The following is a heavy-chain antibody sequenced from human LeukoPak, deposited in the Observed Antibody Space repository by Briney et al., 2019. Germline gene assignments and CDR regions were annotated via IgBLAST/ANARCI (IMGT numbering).Heavy chain of an antibody. CDR3: AKDMYYYDSSGPSASDY. Sequence: GGSLRLSCAASGFTFSSYGMSWVRQAPGKGLEWVSAISGSGGSTYYADSVKGRFTISRDNSKNTLYLQMDSLRAEDTAVYYCAKDMYYYDSSGPSASDYWGQGTLVTVSS. V-gene: IGHV3-23*01. CDR2: ISGSGGST. D-gene: IGHD3-22*01. CDR1: GFTFSSYG. J-gene: IGHJ4*02.